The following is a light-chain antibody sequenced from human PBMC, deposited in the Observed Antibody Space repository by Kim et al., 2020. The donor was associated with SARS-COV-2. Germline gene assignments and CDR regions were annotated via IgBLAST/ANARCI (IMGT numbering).Light chain of an antibody. CDR3: QQYNKWPRT. CDR2: GTS. J-gene: IGKJ1*01. V-gene: IGKV3-15*01. CDR1: QSVGTN. Sequence: EIVMTQSPATLSVSPGETVTLSCRASQSVGTNLGWYQHKPGQAPRLLIYGTSARATGIPARFSGSGSGTDFTLTVSSLQSEDFAVYYCQQYNKWPRTFDQGTKVDIK.